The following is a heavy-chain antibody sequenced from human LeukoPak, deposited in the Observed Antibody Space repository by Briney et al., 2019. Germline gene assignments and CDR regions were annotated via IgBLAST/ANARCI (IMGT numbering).Heavy chain of an antibody. Sequence: SETLSLTCTVSGGSISSYYWSWIRQPPGKGLEWIGYIYYSGSTNYNPSLKSRVTISVDTSKNQFSLKLSSVTAADTAVYYCARDRVKDSSGYYYVLKEQNAFDIWGQGTMVTVSS. V-gene: IGHV4-59*01. CDR1: GGSISSYY. CDR2: IYYSGST. CDR3: ARDRVKDSSGYYYVLKEQNAFDI. J-gene: IGHJ3*02. D-gene: IGHD3-22*01.